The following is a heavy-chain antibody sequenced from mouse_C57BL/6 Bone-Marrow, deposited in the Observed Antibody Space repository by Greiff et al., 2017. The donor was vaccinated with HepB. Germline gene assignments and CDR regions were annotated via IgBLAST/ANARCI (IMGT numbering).Heavy chain of an antibody. J-gene: IGHJ3*01. CDR1: GFTFSSYG. V-gene: IGHV5-6*01. CDR3: ARPPFAY. CDR2: ISSCGSYT. Sequence: EVQVVESGGDLVKPGGSLKLSCAASGFTFSSYGMSWVRQTPDKRLEWVATISSCGSYTYYPDSVKGRFTISRDNAKNTLYLQMSSLKSEDTAMYYCARPPFAYWGQGTLVTVSA.